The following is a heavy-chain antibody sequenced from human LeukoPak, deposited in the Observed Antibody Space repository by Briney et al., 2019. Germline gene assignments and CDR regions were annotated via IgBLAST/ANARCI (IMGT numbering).Heavy chain of an antibody. J-gene: IGHJ6*03. CDR1: GYTFTSYD. Sequence: GASVKVSSKASGYTFTSYDINWVRQATGQGLEWMGWMNPNSGNTGCAQKFQGRVTITRNTSISTAYMELSSLRSEDTAVYYCARVRPYYYYYMDVWGKGTTVTVSS. CDR3: ARVRPYYYYYMDV. CDR2: MNPNSGNT. V-gene: IGHV1-8*03.